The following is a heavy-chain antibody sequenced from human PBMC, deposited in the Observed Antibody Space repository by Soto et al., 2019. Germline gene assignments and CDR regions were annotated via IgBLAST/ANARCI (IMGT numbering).Heavy chain of an antibody. V-gene: IGHV3-23*01. D-gene: IGHD6-19*01. CDR3: AKLEWLEFGGDY. J-gene: IGHJ4*02. Sequence: EVQLLDSGGGLVQPGGSLRLSCTVSGFTFGSHAMSWVRQAPGKGLECVSGISGSGGTTFYADSVKGRFTISRDNSKNTLSLQMNSLRVEDTGIYYCAKLEWLEFGGDYWGQGTLVTVSS. CDR1: GFTFGSHA. CDR2: ISGSGGTT.